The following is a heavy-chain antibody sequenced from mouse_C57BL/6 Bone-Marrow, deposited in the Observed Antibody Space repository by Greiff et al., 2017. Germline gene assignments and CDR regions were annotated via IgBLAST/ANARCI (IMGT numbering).Heavy chain of an antibody. CDR1: GFTFSSYG. CDR3: AGRGFYYGSRGYFDV. CDR2: ISSGGSCT. J-gene: IGHJ1*03. Sequence: EVQRVESGGDLVKPGGSLKLSCAASGFTFSSYGMTWVRQTPDQRLEWVANISSGGSCTYYPDNVKGRFTISRDNDKNTLYLQMRSLKSEDTAMYYCAGRGFYYGSRGYFDVWGTGTTVTVSS. V-gene: IGHV5-6*01. D-gene: IGHD1-1*01.